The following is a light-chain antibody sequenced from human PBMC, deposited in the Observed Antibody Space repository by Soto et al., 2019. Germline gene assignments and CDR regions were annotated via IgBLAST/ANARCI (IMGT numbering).Light chain of an antibody. Sequence: EIVLTQSPATLSLSPGERATLSCRASQSVSSYLAWYQQTPGQAPRLLIYDASTRATGIPARFSGSGSGTDFTLTISSLEPEDFAVYYCQQRSNWPLTFGPGTKVDIK. J-gene: IGKJ3*01. CDR1: QSVSSY. CDR2: DAS. V-gene: IGKV3-11*01. CDR3: QQRSNWPLT.